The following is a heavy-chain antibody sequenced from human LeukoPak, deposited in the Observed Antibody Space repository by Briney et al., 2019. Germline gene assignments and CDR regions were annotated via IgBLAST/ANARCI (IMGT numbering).Heavy chain of an antibody. V-gene: IGHV4-31*03. Sequence: PSETLSLTCTVSGGSISSGGYYWSWIRQHPGKGLEWIGYIYYSGSTYYNPSLKSRVTISVDTSKNQFSLKLSSVTAADTAVYYCARTMFYSSSWYFDYYYGMDVWGQGTTVTVSS. CDR2: IYYSGST. J-gene: IGHJ6*02. CDR3: ARTMFYSSSWYFDYYYGMDV. CDR1: GGSISSGGYY. D-gene: IGHD6-13*01.